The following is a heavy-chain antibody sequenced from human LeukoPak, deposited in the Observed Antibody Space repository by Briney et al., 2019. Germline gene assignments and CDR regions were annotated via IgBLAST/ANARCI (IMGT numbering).Heavy chain of an antibody. Sequence: GGSLRLSCAASGFTFSSYSMNWVRQAPGKGLEWVSSISSSSSYIYYADSVKGRFTMSRDNAKNSLYLQMNSLRAEDTALYYCAKDRSGAARSYYYYGMDVWGQGTTVTVSS. D-gene: IGHD6-6*01. J-gene: IGHJ6*02. CDR3: AKDRSGAARSYYYYGMDV. V-gene: IGHV3-21*04. CDR1: GFTFSSYS. CDR2: ISSSSSYI.